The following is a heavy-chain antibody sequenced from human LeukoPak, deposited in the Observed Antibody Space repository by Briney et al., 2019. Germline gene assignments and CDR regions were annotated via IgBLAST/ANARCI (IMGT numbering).Heavy chain of an antibody. D-gene: IGHD3-22*01. J-gene: IGHJ4*02. Sequence: GGSLRLSCAASGSTFDDSAMYWVRQAPGKGLVWVSRISDGGSTTTYADSVKGRFTISRDNAKNTLYLQMNGLRAEDTAVYYCSRSAYYDGSGNYYDYWGQGTLVTVSS. V-gene: IGHV3-74*01. CDR3: SRSAYYDGSGNYYDY. CDR2: ISDGGSTT. CDR1: GSTFDDSA.